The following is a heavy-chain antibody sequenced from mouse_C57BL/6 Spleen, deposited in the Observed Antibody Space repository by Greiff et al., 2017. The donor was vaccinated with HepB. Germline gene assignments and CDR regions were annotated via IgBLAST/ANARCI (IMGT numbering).Heavy chain of an antibody. CDR1: GYTFTSYW. CDR3: ARGGSNPAWFAY. Sequence: VQLQQPGAELVRPGSSVKLSCKASGYTFTSYWMHWVKQRPIQGLEWIGNIDPSDSETHYNQKFKDKATLTVDKSSSTAYMQLSSLTSEDSAVYYCARGGSNPAWFAYWGQGTLVTVSA. J-gene: IGHJ3*01. CDR2: IDPSDSET. V-gene: IGHV1-52*01. D-gene: IGHD2-5*01.